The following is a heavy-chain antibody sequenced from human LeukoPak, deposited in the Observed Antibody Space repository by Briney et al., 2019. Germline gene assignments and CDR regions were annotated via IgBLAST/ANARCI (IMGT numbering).Heavy chain of an antibody. CDR1: GFSFRSYG. D-gene: IGHD6-19*01. Sequence: PGGSLRLSCAASGFSFRSYGMHWVRQAPGKGLEWVALIWYDGTNKYYADSVKGRFTISRDNSKKMLYLQMDSLRAEDTAVYYCARSGIAVAGDYWGQGTLVTVSS. CDR3: ARSGIAVAGDY. J-gene: IGHJ4*02. CDR2: IWYDGTNK. V-gene: IGHV3-33*01.